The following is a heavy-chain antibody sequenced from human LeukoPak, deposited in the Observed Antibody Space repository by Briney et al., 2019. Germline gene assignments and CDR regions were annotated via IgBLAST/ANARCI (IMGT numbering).Heavy chain of an antibody. J-gene: IGHJ4*02. V-gene: IGHV3-7*01. D-gene: IGHD3-22*01. Sequence: GGSLRLSCAASRFTFSSYWMSWVRQAPGKGLEWVANIKQDGSEKYYVDSVKGRFTISRDNAKNSLYLQMNSLRAEDTAVYYCARLFYYDTSGLWEYFDCWGQGTLVTVSS. CDR1: RFTFSSYW. CDR2: IKQDGSEK. CDR3: ARLFYYDTSGLWEYFDC.